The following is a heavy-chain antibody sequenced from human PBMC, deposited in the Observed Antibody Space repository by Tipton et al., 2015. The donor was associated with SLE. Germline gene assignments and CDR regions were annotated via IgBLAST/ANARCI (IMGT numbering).Heavy chain of an antibody. Sequence: LVQSSETLSLTCTVSGASISTYYWSWVRQPPGKRLEWIGFIQGRENTNYNPSLESRVTISVDTSKNQFSLQLTSVTAADTAIYYCARESFTNDFYYYMDVWGKGTTVTVSS. CDR1: GASISTYY. D-gene: IGHD2-8*01. CDR2: IQGRENT. CDR3: ARESFTNDFYYYMDV. J-gene: IGHJ6*03. V-gene: IGHV4-59*01.